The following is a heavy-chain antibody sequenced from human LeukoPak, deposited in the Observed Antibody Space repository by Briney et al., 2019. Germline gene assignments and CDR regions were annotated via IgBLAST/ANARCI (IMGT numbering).Heavy chain of an antibody. Sequence: SETLSLTCAVYGGSFSGYYWSWIRQPAGKGLEWIGRIYTSGSTNYNPSLKSRVTMSVDTSKNQFSLKLSSVTAADTAVYYCAGVLGVIHPMDVWGKGTTVTVSS. D-gene: IGHD3-16*02. J-gene: IGHJ6*03. CDR1: GGSFSGYY. V-gene: IGHV4-59*10. CDR3: AGVLGVIHPMDV. CDR2: IYTSGST.